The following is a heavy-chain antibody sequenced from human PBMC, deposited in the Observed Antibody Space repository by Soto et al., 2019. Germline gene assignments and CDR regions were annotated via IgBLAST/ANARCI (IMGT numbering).Heavy chain of an antibody. V-gene: IGHV3-48*01. CDR1: GFTFSSYA. D-gene: IGHD3-22*01. Sequence: GGSLRLSCAASGFTFSSYAMNWVRQAPGKGLEWISYISSSSRTKYYAEYVKGRFTISRDNAKNSLYLQMNSLRAEDTAVYYCARGDYYDTSGLFDYWGQGTLVTVSS. J-gene: IGHJ4*02. CDR3: ARGDYYDTSGLFDY. CDR2: ISSSSRTK.